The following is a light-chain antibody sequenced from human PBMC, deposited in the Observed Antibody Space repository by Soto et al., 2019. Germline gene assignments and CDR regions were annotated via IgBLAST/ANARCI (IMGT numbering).Light chain of an antibody. J-gene: IGKJ1*01. CDR2: LGS. V-gene: IGKV2-28*01. CDR1: QSLMHSNGYDS. CDR3: MQALQSPPT. Sequence: EIVMTQSPLSLPVTPGEPASISCRSSQSLMHSNGYDSLDWYLQKPGQSPQLLIYLGSNRASGVPARVSGSGSGTDFTLKISRVEADDVLVYYCMQALQSPPTFGQGTKVEIK.